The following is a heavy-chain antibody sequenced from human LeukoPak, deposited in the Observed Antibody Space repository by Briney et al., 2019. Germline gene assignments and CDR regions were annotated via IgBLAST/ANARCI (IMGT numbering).Heavy chain of an antibody. CDR2: IYPGDSDT. Sequence: GESLKISCKGSGYSFSSYWIGWVRQMPGKGLEWMGIIYPGDSDTTYSPSFQGQVTISADKSISTAYLQWSSLKASDTAMYYCARFDCSSTSCYKSYNYGMYVWGQGTTVTVSS. CDR3: ARFDCSSTSCYKSYNYGMYV. D-gene: IGHD2-2*02. CDR1: GYSFSSYW. J-gene: IGHJ6*02. V-gene: IGHV5-51*01.